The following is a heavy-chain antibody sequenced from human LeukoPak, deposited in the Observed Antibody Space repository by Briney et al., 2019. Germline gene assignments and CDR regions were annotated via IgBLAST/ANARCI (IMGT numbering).Heavy chain of an antibody. J-gene: IGHJ4*02. CDR3: ANSERVGARDY. CDR2: INHSGST. V-gene: IGHV4-34*08. CDR1: GFTFNRCW. D-gene: IGHD1-26*01. Sequence: PGGSLRLSCVVSGFTFNRCWMNWIRQPPGKGLEWIGEINHSGSTNYNPSLKSRVTISVDTSKNQFSLNLSSVTAADTAVYYCANSERVGARDYWGQGTLVTVSS.